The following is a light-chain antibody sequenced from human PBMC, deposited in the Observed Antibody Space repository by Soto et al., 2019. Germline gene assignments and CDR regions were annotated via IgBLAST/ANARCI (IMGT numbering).Light chain of an antibody. CDR1: SSDVGGYNY. Sequence: QSALTQPASMSGSPGQSITISCTGTSSDVGGYNYVSWYQQHPGKAPKLMIYDVSNRPSGVSNRFSGSKSGNTASLTISGLQADDEADYYCSSYTSSSLGVFGGGTKLTVL. CDR3: SSYTSSSLGV. V-gene: IGLV2-14*01. CDR2: DVS. J-gene: IGLJ2*01.